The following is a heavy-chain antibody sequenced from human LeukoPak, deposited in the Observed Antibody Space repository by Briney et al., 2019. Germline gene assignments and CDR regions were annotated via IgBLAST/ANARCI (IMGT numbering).Heavy chain of an antibody. V-gene: IGHV3-74*01. Sequence: GGSLRLSCAASGFTFSSYWMHWVRQAPGKRLVWVSRINSDGSSTTYADSVKGRFTISRDNAKNTLYLQMNSLRAEDTAVYYCARDQLYCTGGTCYFDYWGQGTLVTVSS. CDR2: INSDGSST. CDR3: ARDQLYCTGGTCYFDY. CDR1: GFTFSSYW. D-gene: IGHD2-8*02. J-gene: IGHJ4*02.